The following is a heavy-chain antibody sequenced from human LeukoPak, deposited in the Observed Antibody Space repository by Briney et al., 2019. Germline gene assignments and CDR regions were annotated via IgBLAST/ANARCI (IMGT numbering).Heavy chain of an antibody. D-gene: IGHD3-9*01. CDR1: GGTFSSYA. V-gene: IGHV1-69*05. Sequence: GSSVKVSCKASGGTFSSYAISWVRQAPGQGLEWMGRIIPIFGTANYAQKFQGRVTITTDESTSTAYMELSSLRSEDTAVYYCAREVNYVILTGYYYFDYWGQGTLVTVSS. CDR2: IIPIFGTA. CDR3: AREVNYVILTGYYYFDY. J-gene: IGHJ4*02.